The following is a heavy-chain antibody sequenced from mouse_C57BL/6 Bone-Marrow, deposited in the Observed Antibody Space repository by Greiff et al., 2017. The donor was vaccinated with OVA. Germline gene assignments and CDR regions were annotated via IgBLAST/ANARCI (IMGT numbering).Heavy chain of an antibody. CDR1: GYTFTSYG. V-gene: IGHV1-81*01. D-gene: IGHD2-2*01. CDR3: ARVGGSMVTYAMDY. CDR2: IYPRSGNT. Sequence: VQLQQSGAELARPGASVKLSCKASGYTFTSYGISWVKQRTGQGLEWIGEIYPRSGNTYYNEKFKGKAPLTADKSSSTAYMELRSLTSEDSAVYFWARVGGSMVTYAMDYWGQGTSVTVSS. J-gene: IGHJ4*01.